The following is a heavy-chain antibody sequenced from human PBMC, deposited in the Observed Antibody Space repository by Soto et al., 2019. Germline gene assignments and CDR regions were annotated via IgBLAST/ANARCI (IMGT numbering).Heavy chain of an antibody. CDR1: GFTVSSNY. CDR2: IYSGDTT. CDR3: ARDRRTLYGMDV. Sequence: GGSLRLSCAASGFTVSSNYMSWVRQAPGKGLEWVSVIYSGDTTYYADSVKGRFTISRDHSKNTLYLQMNSLRAEDTDVYYCARDRRTLYGMDVWGQGTTVTVSS. V-gene: IGHV3-53*01. J-gene: IGHJ6*02.